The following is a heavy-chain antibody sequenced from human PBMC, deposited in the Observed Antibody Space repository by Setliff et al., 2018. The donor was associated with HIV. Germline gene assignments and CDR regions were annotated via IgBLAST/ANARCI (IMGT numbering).Heavy chain of an antibody. D-gene: IGHD5-12*01. CDR2: IRSETNTYAT. CDR3: SCSGYDSYFDY. J-gene: IGHJ4*02. V-gene: IGHV3-73*01. Sequence: GGSLRLSCAASGFTFSGSAMHWVRQASGKGLEWVGRIRSETNTYATAYAASVKGRFTIPRDDSKNTAYLQMNSLKTEDTAVYYCSCSGYDSYFDYWGQGTPVTVSS. CDR1: GFTFSGSA.